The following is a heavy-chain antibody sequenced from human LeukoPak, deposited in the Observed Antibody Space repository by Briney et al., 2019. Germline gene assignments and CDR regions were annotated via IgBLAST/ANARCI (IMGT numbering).Heavy chain of an antibody. J-gene: IGHJ5*02. D-gene: IGHD5-24*01. Sequence: GESLKISCKGSGYRFTSYWIGWVRQAPGQRLEWMGWINAGNGNTKYSQKFQGRVTLTRDMSTSTDYLELSSLRSEDTAVYYCARDNSVRDEAWWFNPWGQGTLVTVSS. CDR2: INAGNGNT. CDR3: ARDNSVRDEAWWFNP. V-gene: IGHV1-3*01. CDR1: GYRFTSYW.